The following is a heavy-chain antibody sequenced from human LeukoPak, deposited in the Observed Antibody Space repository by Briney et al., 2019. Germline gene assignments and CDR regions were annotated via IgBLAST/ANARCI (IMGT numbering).Heavy chain of an antibody. J-gene: IGHJ4*02. CDR2: IKSKTDDGTT. CDR3: TTALSDFWSGYRYFDY. D-gene: IGHD3-3*01. Sequence: PGGSLRLSCAASGFTFSNAWMSWVRQAPGKGLEWVGRIKSKTDDGTTDYAAPVKGRFTISRDDSKNTLYLQMNSLKTEGTAVYYCTTALSDFWSGYRYFDYWGQGTLVTVSS. CDR1: GFTFSNAW. V-gene: IGHV3-15*01.